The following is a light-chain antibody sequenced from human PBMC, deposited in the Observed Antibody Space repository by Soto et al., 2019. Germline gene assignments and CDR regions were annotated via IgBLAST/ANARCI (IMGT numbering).Light chain of an antibody. V-gene: IGKV1-5*01. CDR3: QQYNSYSGT. Sequence: DIQMTQSPSSLSASVGDRVSITCRASQTISNYLNWYQQKPGKAPKLLIYGASSLESGVTSRFSGSGSGTEFTLTISSLQPDDFATYYCQQYNSYSGTFGQGTKVDIK. CDR1: QTISNY. CDR2: GAS. J-gene: IGKJ1*01.